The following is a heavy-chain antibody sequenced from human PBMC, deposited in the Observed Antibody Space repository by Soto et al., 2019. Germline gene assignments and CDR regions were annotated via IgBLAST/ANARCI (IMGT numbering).Heavy chain of an antibody. V-gene: IGHV3-23*01. CDR3: AKHRRGLAVAGTPLGY. CDR1: GFTFSSYA. D-gene: IGHD6-19*01. CDR2: ISGSGGST. Sequence: EVQLLESGGGLVQPGGSLRLSCAASGFTFSSYAMSWVRQAPGTGLEWVSAISGSGGSTYYADSVKGRFTISRDNSKNTLYLQMNSLRAEDTAVYYCAKHRRGLAVAGTPLGYWGQGTLVTVSS. J-gene: IGHJ4*02.